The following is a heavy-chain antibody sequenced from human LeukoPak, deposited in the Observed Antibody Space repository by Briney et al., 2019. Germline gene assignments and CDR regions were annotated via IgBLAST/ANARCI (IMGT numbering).Heavy chain of an antibody. Sequence: SATLSLTCTVSGGSISSYYWSWIRQPPGKGLEWIGYIYYSGSTNYNPSLKSRVTISVDTSKNQFSLKLSSVTAADTAVYYCARAVVDYYDTINWFDPWGQGTLVTVFS. D-gene: IGHD3-22*01. J-gene: IGHJ5*02. CDR2: IYYSGST. CDR1: GGSISSYY. V-gene: IGHV4-59*01. CDR3: ARAVVDYYDTINWFDP.